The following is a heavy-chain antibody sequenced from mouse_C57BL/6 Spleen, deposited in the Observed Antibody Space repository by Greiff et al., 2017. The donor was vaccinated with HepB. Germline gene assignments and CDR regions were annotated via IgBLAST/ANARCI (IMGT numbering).Heavy chain of an antibody. D-gene: IGHD1-1*01. Sequence: EVQLVESGGGLVKPGGSLKLSCAASGFTFSDYGMHWVRQAPEKGLEWVAYISSGSSTIYYADTVKGRFTISRDNAKNTLFLQMTSLRSEDTAMYYCARDYYYGSSYGFAYWGQGTLVTVSA. J-gene: IGHJ3*01. CDR3: ARDYYYGSSYGFAY. V-gene: IGHV5-17*01. CDR1: GFTFSDYG. CDR2: ISSGSSTI.